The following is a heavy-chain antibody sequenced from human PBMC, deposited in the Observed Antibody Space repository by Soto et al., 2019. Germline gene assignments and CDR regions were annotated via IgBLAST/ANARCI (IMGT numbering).Heavy chain of an antibody. CDR2: INPNSGGI. D-gene: IGHD2-2*01. V-gene: IGHV1-2*04. CDR1: GYTFTGYY. CDR3: ARSLGYCSSTSCYNWFDP. J-gene: IGHJ5*02. Sequence: ASVKVSCKASGYTFTGYYMHWVRQAPGQGLEWMGWINPNSGGINYAQKFQGWVTMTGDTSISTAYMELSRLRSDDTAVYYCARSLGYCSSTSCYNWFDPWGQGTLVTVSS.